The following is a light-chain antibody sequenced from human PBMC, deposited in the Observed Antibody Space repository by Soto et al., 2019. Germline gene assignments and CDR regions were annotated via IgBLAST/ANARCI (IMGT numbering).Light chain of an antibody. Sequence: EIVLTQSPATLSLSPGERATLSCRASQSVVSYLAWYQQKPGQAPRLLIYDTSNRATGTPARFSGSGSGTDFTLTISSLEPEDFAVYYCQQRYSWPPITFGQGTRLEIK. CDR3: QQRYSWPPIT. V-gene: IGKV3-11*01. J-gene: IGKJ5*01. CDR2: DTS. CDR1: QSVVSY.